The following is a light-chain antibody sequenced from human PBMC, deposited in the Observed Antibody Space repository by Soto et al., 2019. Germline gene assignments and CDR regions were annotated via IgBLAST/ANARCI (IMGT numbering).Light chain of an antibody. V-gene: IGKV1-5*01. J-gene: IGKJ1*01. CDR2: DAS. Sequence: DIQMTQSPSTLSATAGDSLTITCRASQSISSWLAWYQHKPGKDPKLLIYDASNLDSGVPSRFSGSGSGTEFSLTISNLQPEDCATYYCQQYENYWTVGQGNKVDIK. CDR3: QQYENYWT. CDR1: QSISSW.